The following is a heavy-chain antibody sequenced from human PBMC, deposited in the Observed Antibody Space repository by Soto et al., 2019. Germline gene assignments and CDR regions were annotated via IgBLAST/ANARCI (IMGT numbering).Heavy chain of an antibody. J-gene: IGHJ5*02. CDR1: GGSISSSNW. D-gene: IGHD3-22*01. V-gene: IGHV4-4*02. Sequence: NPSETLSLTXAVSGGSISSSNWWSWVRQPPGKGLEWIGEIYHSGSTNYNPSLKSRVTISVDKSKNQFSLKLSSVTAADTAVYYCARIPVTYYYDSSGSSWGQGTLVTVSS. CDR2: IYHSGST. CDR3: ARIPVTYYYDSSGSS.